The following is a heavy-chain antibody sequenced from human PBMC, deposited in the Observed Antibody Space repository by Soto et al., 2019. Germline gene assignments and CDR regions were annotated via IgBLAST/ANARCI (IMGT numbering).Heavy chain of an antibody. CDR3: TRYCSSVRCYERLSNFDY. CDR2: IRSKTDGGMT. V-gene: IGHV3-15*01. D-gene: IGHD2-2*01. Sequence: EVQLVESGGGLVKPGGSLRLSCAASGFTFSNAWMTWVRQAPGKGLEWVGHIRSKTDGGMTGYAAPVKDRFSISRDDSKNTLYLQRNSLKTEDTAVYYCTRYCSSVRCYERLSNFDYWGQGALVTVSS. J-gene: IGHJ4*02. CDR1: GFTFSNAW.